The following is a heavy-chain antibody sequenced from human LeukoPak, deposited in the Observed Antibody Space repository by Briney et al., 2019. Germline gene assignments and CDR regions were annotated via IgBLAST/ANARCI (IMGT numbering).Heavy chain of an antibody. V-gene: IGHV3-74*01. Sequence: GGSVSLSCPANGFSFSGHLMHWVRPAPGKGLVWVSRIYSDKSSATHTDSVKGRFTASRDNAQSTLFLQMNSLRPEDTAIYYCVRGGDGYGNFDYWGQGTLVTVSS. CDR3: VRGGDGYGNFDY. D-gene: IGHD5-24*01. CDR1: GFSFSGHL. CDR2: IYSDKSSA. J-gene: IGHJ4*02.